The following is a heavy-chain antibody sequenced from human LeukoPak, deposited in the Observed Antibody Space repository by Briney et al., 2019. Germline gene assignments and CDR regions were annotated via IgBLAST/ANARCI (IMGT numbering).Heavy chain of an antibody. CDR3: AKTNGYFDS. CDR2: INGGGDNA. V-gene: IGHV3-23*01. CDR1: GFTFSHYA. Sequence: GGSLRLSCAASGFTFSHYAMTWLRQAPGKGLECVSGINGGGDNAYYTNSVKGRFTISRDNSKNTLYLQMNSLRAEDTAVYYCAKTNGYFDSWGQGTLVTVSS. J-gene: IGHJ4*02.